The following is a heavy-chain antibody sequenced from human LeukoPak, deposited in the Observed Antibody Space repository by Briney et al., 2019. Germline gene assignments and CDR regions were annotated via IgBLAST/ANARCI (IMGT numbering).Heavy chain of an antibody. Sequence: PSETLSLTCAVSGGSISSGGYSWSWIRQPPGKGLEWIGYIYHSGSTYYNPSLKSRVTISVDRSKNQFSLKLSSVTAADTAVYYCAGDRSPWFGESYNWFDPWGQGTLVTVSS. CDR2: IYHSGST. V-gene: IGHV4-30-2*01. CDR1: GGSISSGGYS. J-gene: IGHJ5*02. D-gene: IGHD3-10*01. CDR3: AGDRSPWFGESYNWFDP.